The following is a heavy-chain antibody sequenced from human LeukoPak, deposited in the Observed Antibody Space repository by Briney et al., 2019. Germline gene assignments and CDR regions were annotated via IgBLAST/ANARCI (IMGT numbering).Heavy chain of an antibody. J-gene: IGHJ5*02. CDR3: ARDLEVGASNWFDP. CDR1: GYTFTSYG. V-gene: IGHV1-18*01. CDR2: ISAYNGNT. D-gene: IGHD1-26*01. Sequence: GASVKVSCKASGYTFTSYGISWVRQAPGQGLEWMGWISAYNGNTNYAQKLQGRVTMTTDTSTSTAYMDLRSLRSDDTAVYYRARDLEVGASNWFDPWGQGTLVTVSS.